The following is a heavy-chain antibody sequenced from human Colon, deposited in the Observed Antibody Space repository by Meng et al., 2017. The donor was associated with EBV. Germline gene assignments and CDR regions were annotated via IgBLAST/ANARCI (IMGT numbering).Heavy chain of an antibody. CDR1: VFSIIINIR. D-gene: IGHD1-26*01. V-gene: IGHV4-4*02. J-gene: IGHJ4*02. CDR3: ARGKQDAWELLAY. CDR2: IDDSGST. Sequence: VRLQCVGSGPVNPSGPLSITCGGSVFSIIINIRWTWVRQPPGKGLEWIGDIDDSGSTNYNPSLNSRISITLDKSKNHFSLKVNSVTAADTAVYYCARGKQDAWELLAYWGQGALVTVSS.